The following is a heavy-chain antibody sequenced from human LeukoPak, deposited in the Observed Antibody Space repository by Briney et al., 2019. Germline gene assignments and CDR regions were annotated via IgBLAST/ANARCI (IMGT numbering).Heavy chain of an antibody. CDR3: AGVTKPHYDSSGYYYYY. CDR1: GYTFTSYD. D-gene: IGHD3-22*01. J-gene: IGHJ4*02. V-gene: IGHV1-8*01. Sequence: ASVKVSCKASGYTFTSYDINWVRQATGQGLEWMGWMNPDSGNTGYAQKFQGRVTMTRNTSISTAYMELSSLRSEDTAVYYCAGVTKPHYDSSGYYYYYWGQGTLVTVSS. CDR2: MNPDSGNT.